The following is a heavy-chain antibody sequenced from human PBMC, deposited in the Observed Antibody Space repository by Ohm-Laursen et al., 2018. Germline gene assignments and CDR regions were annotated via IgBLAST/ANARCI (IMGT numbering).Heavy chain of an antibody. CDR2: INPNSGGT. CDR3: AREGTIAVAGRVPDY. CDR1: GYTFTSYD. D-gene: IGHD6-19*01. Sequence: ASVKVSCKASGYTFTSYDINWVRQAPGQGLEWMGWINPNSGGTNYAQKFQGRVTMTRDTSISTAYMELSRLRSDDTAVYYCAREGTIAVAGRVPDYWGQGTLVTASS. J-gene: IGHJ4*02. V-gene: IGHV1-2*02.